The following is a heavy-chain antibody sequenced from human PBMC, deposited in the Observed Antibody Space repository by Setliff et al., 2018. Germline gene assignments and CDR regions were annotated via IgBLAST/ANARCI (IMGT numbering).Heavy chain of an antibody. CDR1: GGSFSGYY. CDR3: ARGRRITMIVVPPGVFDI. Sequence: KPSETLSLTCAVYGGSFSGYYWSWIRQPPGKGPEWIGEIDQSGITNYNPSLKSRVTISIDTSKNQFSLRLSSVTATDTAVYYCARGRRITMIVVPPGVFDIWGQGTRVTVS. J-gene: IGHJ3*02. CDR2: IDQSGIT. D-gene: IGHD3-22*01. V-gene: IGHV4-34*01.